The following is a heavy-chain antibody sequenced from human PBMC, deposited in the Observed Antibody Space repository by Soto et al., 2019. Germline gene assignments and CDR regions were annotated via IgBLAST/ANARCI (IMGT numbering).Heavy chain of an antibody. CDR2: IYTSGST. CDR1: GGSISSYY. V-gene: IGHV4-4*07. CDR3: ARDVGQNNWYYPSYYFDY. D-gene: IGHD1-7*01. Sequence: KPSETLSLTCTVSGGSISSYYWSWIRQPAGKGLEWIGRIYTSGSTNYNPSLKSRVTMSVDTSKNQFSLKLSSVTAADTAVYYCARDVGQNNWYYPSYYFDYWGQGTLVTVSS. J-gene: IGHJ4*02.